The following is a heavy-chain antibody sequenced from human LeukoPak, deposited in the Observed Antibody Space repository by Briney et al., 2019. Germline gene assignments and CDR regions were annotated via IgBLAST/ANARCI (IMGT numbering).Heavy chain of an antibody. J-gene: IGHJ4*02. CDR3: AKSGPYGDYDY. CDR1: GVTFSSYA. V-gene: IGHV3-23*01. CDR2: ISGSGGST. D-gene: IGHD4-17*01. Sequence: GGSLRLSCAASGVTFSSYAMSWVRQAPGKGLEWVSAISGSGGSTYYADSVKGRFTISRDNSKNTLYLQINTLRAEDTSVYYCAKSGPYGDYDYWGQGTLVTVSS.